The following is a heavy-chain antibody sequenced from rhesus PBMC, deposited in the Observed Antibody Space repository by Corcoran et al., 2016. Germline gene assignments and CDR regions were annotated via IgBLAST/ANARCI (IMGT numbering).Heavy chain of an antibody. CDR3: ARELNTVTTQTHFDY. CDR1: GGSGSSSNC. D-gene: IGHD4-23*01. CDR2: IISSNGSP. J-gene: IGHJ4*01. Sequence: QVQLQESGPGLVTPSETPSTTCAVSGGSGSSSNCWSWMRKPPGKGLERIGYIISSNGSPYYNPSLKSLVTISTDTSNNQFSLKLSSVTAADTAVYYCARELNTVTTQTHFDYWGQGVLVTVSS. V-gene: IGHV4-65*01.